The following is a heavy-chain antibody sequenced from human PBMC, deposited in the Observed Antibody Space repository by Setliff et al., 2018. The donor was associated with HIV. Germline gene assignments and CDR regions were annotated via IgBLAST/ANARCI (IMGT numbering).Heavy chain of an antibody. Sequence: PSETLSLTCAVSGYSISSGYYWGWIRQPPGKGLEWIGSIYHSGSTYNNPSLKSRVTISVDTSKNQFSLKLSSVTAADTAVYYCASTETHYSKWFDPWGQGTLVTVSS. J-gene: IGHJ5*02. D-gene: IGHD2-15*01. CDR1: GYSISSGYY. V-gene: IGHV4-38-2*01. CDR2: IYHSGST. CDR3: ASTETHYSKWFDP.